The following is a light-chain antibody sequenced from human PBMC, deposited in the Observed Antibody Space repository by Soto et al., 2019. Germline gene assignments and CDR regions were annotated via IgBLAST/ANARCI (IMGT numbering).Light chain of an antibody. CDR1: QDIRGA. CDR3: QQFNTYPIT. J-gene: IGKJ5*01. Sequence: AIQLTQSPSSLSASVGDRVTITCQASQDIRGALAWYQQKPGKPPKLLIFDVSSLQSGVPSRFSGSGSGTDFTLTISSLQPEDFATYYCQQFNTYPITFGQGTRLEIK. CDR2: DVS. V-gene: IGKV1-13*02.